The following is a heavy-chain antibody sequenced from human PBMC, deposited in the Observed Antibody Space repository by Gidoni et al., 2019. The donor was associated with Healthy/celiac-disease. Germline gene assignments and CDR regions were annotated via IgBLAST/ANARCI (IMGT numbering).Heavy chain of an antibody. CDR1: GFTFSSYA. V-gene: IGHV3-30*04. CDR3: AKEYGGVYYYDSSGYFNFDY. CDR2: ISYDGSNK. D-gene: IGHD3-22*01. J-gene: IGHJ4*02. Sequence: QVQLVESGGGVVQPGRSLRLSCAASGFTFSSYAMHWVRQAPGKGLEWVAVISYDGSNKYYADSVKGRFTISRDNSKNTLYLQMNSLRAEDTAVYYCAKEYGGVYYYDSSGYFNFDYWGQGTLVTVSS.